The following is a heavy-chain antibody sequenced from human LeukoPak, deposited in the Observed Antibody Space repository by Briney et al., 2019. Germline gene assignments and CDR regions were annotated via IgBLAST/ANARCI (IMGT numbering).Heavy chain of an antibody. CDR1: GFTFSSYS. D-gene: IGHD3-10*01. CDR3: ATTDWGKSYYGSGSYGR. V-gene: IGHV3-21*01. J-gene: IGHJ4*02. Sequence: PGGSLRLSCAASGFTFSSYSMNWVRQAPGKGLEWVSSISSSSSYIYYADSVKGRFTISRDNARNSLYLQMNSLRAEDTAVYYCATTDWGKSYYGSGSYGRWGQGTLVTVSS. CDR2: ISSSSSYI.